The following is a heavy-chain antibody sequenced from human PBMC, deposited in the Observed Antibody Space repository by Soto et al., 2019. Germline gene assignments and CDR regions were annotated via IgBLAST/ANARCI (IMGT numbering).Heavy chain of an antibody. CDR2: ISSSSSYI. J-gene: IGHJ6*02. CDR1: GFTFSSYS. D-gene: IGHD1-26*01. CDR3: AQDRSGSFPFYYGMDV. V-gene: IGHV3-21*01. Sequence: NPGGSLRLSCAASGFTFSSYSMNWVRQAPGKGLEWVSSISSSSSYIYYADSVKGRFTISRDNSNATLYLQMNTVRAEDTAVYYCAQDRSGSFPFYYGMDVWGQGTTVTVSS.